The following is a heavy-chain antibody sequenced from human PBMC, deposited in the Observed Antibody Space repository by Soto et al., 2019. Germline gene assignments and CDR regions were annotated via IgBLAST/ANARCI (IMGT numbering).Heavy chain of an antibody. CDR2: ISTDGSST. CDR1: GFTFSTYW. CDR3: ARATGSNYPFDY. Sequence: EVQLVESGGGLVQPGGSLRLSCAATGFTFSTYWMHWVRQGPGKGLVWVSRISTDGSSTNYADSVKGRFTISRDNAKSTLYLQMNSLRAEDTAMYYCARATGSNYPFDYWGQGSLVTVSS. D-gene: IGHD4-4*01. V-gene: IGHV3-74*01. J-gene: IGHJ4*02.